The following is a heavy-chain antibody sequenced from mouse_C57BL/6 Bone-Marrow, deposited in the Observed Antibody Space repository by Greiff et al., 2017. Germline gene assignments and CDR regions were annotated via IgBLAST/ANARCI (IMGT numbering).Heavy chain of an antibody. CDR3: AAERWLPLSAMDY. J-gene: IGHJ4*01. CDR2: IHPNSGST. V-gene: IGHV1-64*01. D-gene: IGHD2-3*01. Sequence: VQLQQPGAELVKPGASVKLSCKASGYTFTSYWMHWVKQRPGQGLEWIGMIHPNSGSTNYNEKFKSKATLTVDKSSSTAYMQLSSLTSEYSAVYYCAAERWLPLSAMDYWGQGTSVTVSS. CDR1: GYTFTSYW.